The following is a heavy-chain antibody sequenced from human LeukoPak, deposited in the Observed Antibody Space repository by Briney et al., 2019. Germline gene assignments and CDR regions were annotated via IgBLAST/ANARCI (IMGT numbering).Heavy chain of an antibody. Sequence: PSETLSLSCTVSGDSIRGSNYYWDWIRQPPGKGLEWMGSIYYNGRTYYNPSLGSRVSILIDTTNNHFSLKLSSMTAADTAVYYCARRRYYDGSGYLDWGQGTLVIVSS. CDR2: IYYNGRT. V-gene: IGHV4-39*02. J-gene: IGHJ1*01. CDR1: GDSIRGSNYY. CDR3: ARRRYYDGSGYLD. D-gene: IGHD3-22*01.